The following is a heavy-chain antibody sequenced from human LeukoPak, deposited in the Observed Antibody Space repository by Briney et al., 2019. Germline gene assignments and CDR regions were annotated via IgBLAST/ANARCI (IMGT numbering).Heavy chain of an antibody. CDR3: ARKRRWSPGAFDI. J-gene: IGHJ3*02. V-gene: IGHV3-48*03. CDR1: GFTFSSYE. D-gene: IGHD3-3*01. Sequence: PGGSLRLSCAASGFTFSSYEMNWVRQAPGKGLEWVSYISSSGSTIYYADSVEGRFTISRDNAKNSLYLQMNSLRAEDTAVYYCARKRRWSPGAFDIWGQGTMVTVSS. CDR2: ISSSGSTI.